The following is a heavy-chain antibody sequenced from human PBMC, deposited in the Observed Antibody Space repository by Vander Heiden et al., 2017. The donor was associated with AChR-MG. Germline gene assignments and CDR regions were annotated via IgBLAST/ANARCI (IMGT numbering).Heavy chain of an antibody. J-gene: IGHJ4*02. V-gene: IGHV1-2*02. Sequence: QVQLVQSGAEVKKPGASVTVSCKASGYTFTGFYMHWVRQAPGQGLEWMGWINPDTGGTTYAQNFQGRVTMTRDTSTTTAYMELSWLRSDDTAIYYCGKDYYGSGSYVDYWGQGTLVIVSS. CDR2: INPDTGGT. CDR1: GYTFTGFY. CDR3: GKDYYGSGSYVDY. D-gene: IGHD3-10*01.